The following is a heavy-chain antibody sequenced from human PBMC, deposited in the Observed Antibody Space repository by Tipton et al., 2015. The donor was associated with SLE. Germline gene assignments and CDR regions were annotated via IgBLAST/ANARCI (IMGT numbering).Heavy chain of an antibody. Sequence: TLSLPCSVSNSSISNYYWTWIRQAPGKGLGLLGFIFPSGSAKYKPSLEGRITISADTSKNQLSLDVKSVTAADTAVYYCARMKFLDWIPYWHFDVWGRGTLVTVSS. CDR1: NSSISNYY. D-gene: IGHD3-9*01. J-gene: IGHJ2*01. CDR3: ARMKFLDWIPYWHFDV. V-gene: IGHV4-4*08. CDR2: IFPSGSA.